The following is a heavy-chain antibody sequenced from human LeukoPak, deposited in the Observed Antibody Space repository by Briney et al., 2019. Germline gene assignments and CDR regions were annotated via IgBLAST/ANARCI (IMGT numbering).Heavy chain of an antibody. J-gene: IGHJ5*02. CDR1: GGSISSYY. CDR3: ARAAYYGSSNWFDP. CDR2: IYYSGST. Sequence: SETLSLTCTVSGGSISSYYWSWIRQPPGKGLEWIGYIYYSGSTNYNPSLKSRVTISVDTSKNQFSLKLSSVTAADTAVYYCARAAYYGSSNWFDPWGQGTLVTVSS. D-gene: IGHD3-10*01. V-gene: IGHV4-59*01.